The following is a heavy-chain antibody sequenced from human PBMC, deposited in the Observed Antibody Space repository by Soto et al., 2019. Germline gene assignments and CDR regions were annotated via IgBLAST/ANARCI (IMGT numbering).Heavy chain of an antibody. CDR2: ISTYNGNT. J-gene: IGHJ6*02. Sequence: ASVKVSCKASGYTFKTYGISWVRQAPGQGLEWMGWISTYNGNTNYAQKLQDRITMTIDTSTTTAYMELRSLRSDDTDVYYCARRLGSYYCAVDVQGQRSTVTVSS. D-gene: IGHD3-16*01. CDR3: ARRLGSYYCAVDV. CDR1: GYTFKTYG. V-gene: IGHV1-18*01.